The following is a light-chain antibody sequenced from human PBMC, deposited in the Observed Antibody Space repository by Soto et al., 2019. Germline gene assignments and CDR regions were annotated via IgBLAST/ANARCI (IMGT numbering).Light chain of an antibody. J-gene: IGKJ1*01. CDR1: QSISSW. CDR3: QQYNTYSWT. V-gene: IGKV1-5*01. Sequence: DIQMTQSPSGLSASVGDRVTITCRASQSISSWLAWYQQMPGKAPKLLIYDASSLHSGVPSRFSGSGSGTEFTLNISSLQPDDFETYYCQQYNTYSWTFGQGTKVDIK. CDR2: DAS.